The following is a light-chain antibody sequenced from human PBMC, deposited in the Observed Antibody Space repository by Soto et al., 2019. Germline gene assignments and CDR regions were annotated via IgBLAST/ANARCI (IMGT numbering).Light chain of an antibody. CDR1: QGISSY. Sequence: AIRMTQSPSSLSASTGDRVTITCRASQGISSYLAWYQQKPWKAPKRLIYDASILQGGVPSRFSGSGSGTEFTLTISSLQPEDFATYSCLQHYSYPWTFGQGTKVDIK. CDR3: LQHYSYPWT. V-gene: IGKV1-8*01. J-gene: IGKJ1*01. CDR2: DAS.